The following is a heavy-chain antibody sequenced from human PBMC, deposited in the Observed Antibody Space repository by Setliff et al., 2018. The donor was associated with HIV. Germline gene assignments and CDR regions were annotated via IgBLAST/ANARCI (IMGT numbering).Heavy chain of an antibody. V-gene: IGHV4-38-2*01. J-gene: IGHJ4*02. D-gene: IGHD3-9*01. CDR3: ARHTVENYDVLTGDHPLGGFDH. CDR1: VYSISSGYY. CDR2: IFHTGST. Sequence: PSETLSLTCGVSVYSISSGYYWGWIRQPPGKGLEWIASIFHTGSTYYNPSPKSRASISADPSNNHFSLNLSSVTAADTAVYYCARHTVENYDVLTGDHPLGGFDHWGQGILVTVSS.